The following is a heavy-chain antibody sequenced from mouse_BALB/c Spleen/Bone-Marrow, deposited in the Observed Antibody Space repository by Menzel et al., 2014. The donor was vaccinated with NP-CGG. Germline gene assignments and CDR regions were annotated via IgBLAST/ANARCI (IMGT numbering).Heavy chain of an antibody. CDR3: ARLGGNYYYYAMDY. CDR1: GYSITSDYA. D-gene: IGHD2-1*01. V-gene: IGHV3-2*02. Sequence: EVQGVESGPGLVKPSQSLSLTCTVTGYSITSDYAWNWIRQFPGNKLEWMGYISYSGSTSYNPSLKSRISITRDTSKNQFFLQLNSVTTEGTATYYCARLGGNYYYYAMDYWGQGTSVTVSS. CDR2: ISYSGST. J-gene: IGHJ4*01.